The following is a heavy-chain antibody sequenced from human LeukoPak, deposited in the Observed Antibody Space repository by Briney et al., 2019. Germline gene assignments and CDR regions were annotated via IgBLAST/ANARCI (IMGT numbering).Heavy chain of an antibody. CDR3: ATDDILTGSPADDSFDI. CDR2: FDPEDGET. Sequence: ASVKVSCKVSGYTLTELSMHWVRQAPGKGLEWMGGFDPEDGETIYAQKFQGRVTMTEDTSTDTAYMELSSLRSEDTAVYYCATDDILTGSPADDSFDIWGQGTMVTVSS. D-gene: IGHD3-9*01. J-gene: IGHJ3*02. V-gene: IGHV1-24*01. CDR1: GYTLTELS.